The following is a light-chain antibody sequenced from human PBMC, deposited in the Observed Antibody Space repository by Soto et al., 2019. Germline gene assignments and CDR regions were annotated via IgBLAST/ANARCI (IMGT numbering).Light chain of an antibody. Sequence: DIQMTQSPSTLSASVGDRVTITCRACQSISSWLAWYQQKPGKAPKLLIYDSSSLESGVPSRFSGSGSGTEFTLTSSSLQPDDFATYYCQQYNSYSKTFGQGTKVDIK. CDR3: QQYNSYSKT. CDR1: QSISSW. V-gene: IGKV1-5*01. CDR2: DSS. J-gene: IGKJ1*01.